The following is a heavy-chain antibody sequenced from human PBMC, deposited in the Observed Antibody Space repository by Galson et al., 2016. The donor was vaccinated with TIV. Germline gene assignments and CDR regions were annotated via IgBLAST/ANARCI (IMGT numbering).Heavy chain of an antibody. CDR1: GYIFTNYG. J-gene: IGHJ6*02. CDR2: ISGYNGDT. Sequence: SVKVSCKGTGYIFTNYGITWVRQAPGQGLEWMGWISGYNGDTNYAQMFQGRVTMTRDKSTNTVYMEMRTLRSDDTAVYFCARDRPYKVYSSASTYYFGMDVWGQGTTVTVSS. D-gene: IGHD3-22*01. CDR3: ARDRPYKVYSSASTYYFGMDV. V-gene: IGHV1-18*04.